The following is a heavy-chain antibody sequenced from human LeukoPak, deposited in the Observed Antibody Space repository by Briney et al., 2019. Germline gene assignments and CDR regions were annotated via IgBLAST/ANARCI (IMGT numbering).Heavy chain of an antibody. J-gene: IGHJ6*02. D-gene: IGHD6-13*01. CDR3: ARDEIIAAAGNYYYYGMDV. CDR2: IIPIFGTA. CDR1: GGTFSSYA. Sequence: RGASVKVSCKASGGTFSSYAISWVRQAPGQGLEWMGGIIPIFGTANYAQKFQGRVTITADESTSTAYMELSSLRSEDTAVYYCARDEIIAAAGNYYYYGMDVWGQGTTVTVS. V-gene: IGHV1-69*13.